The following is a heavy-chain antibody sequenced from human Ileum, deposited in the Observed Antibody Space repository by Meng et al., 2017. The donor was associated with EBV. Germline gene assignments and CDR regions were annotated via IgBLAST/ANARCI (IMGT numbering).Heavy chain of an antibody. J-gene: IGHJ4*02. CDR2: ISYDENIK. CDR3: TNLSF. Sequence: VELVESGGGVVPPGRSLRVSCEAAGFSFDTFDMHWARQAPGKGLEWVAVISYDENIKFYADSVKGRFTISRDNSKNTLYLQLNSLRPDDTAFYYCTNLSFWGQGTLVTVSS. CDR1: GFSFDTFD. V-gene: IGHV3-30*18. D-gene: IGHD2/OR15-2a*01.